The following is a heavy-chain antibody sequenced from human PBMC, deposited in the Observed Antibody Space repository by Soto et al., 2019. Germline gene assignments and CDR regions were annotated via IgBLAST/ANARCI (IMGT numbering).Heavy chain of an antibody. CDR2: AYYRSRWLY. D-gene: IGHD3-16*01. CDR3: ARDPPEFNIGFDY. J-gene: IGHJ4*02. V-gene: IGHV6-1*01. CDR1: GDSVSNNGAT. Sequence: SQTLSLTCGICGDSVSNNGATWNWIRQSPSRGLEWLGRAYYRSRWLYDYATSVRGRITINPDTSKNQFSLQLNSVTPEDTAVYYCARDPPEFNIGFDYWGQGTLVTVSS.